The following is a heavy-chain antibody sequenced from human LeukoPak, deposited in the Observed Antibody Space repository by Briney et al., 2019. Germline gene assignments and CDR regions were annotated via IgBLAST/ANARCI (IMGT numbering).Heavy chain of an antibody. Sequence: PGGSLRLSCAASGFTFTSYGMHWVRQAPGKGLEWVAVISYDGSNKYYADSAKGRFTISRDNSKNTLYLQMNSLRAEDTAVYYCAKLAGPPNGFNYGHWGQGTLVTVSS. CDR3: AKLAGPPNGFNYGH. J-gene: IGHJ4*02. D-gene: IGHD5-18*01. CDR2: ISYDGSNK. V-gene: IGHV3-30*18. CDR1: GFTFTSYG.